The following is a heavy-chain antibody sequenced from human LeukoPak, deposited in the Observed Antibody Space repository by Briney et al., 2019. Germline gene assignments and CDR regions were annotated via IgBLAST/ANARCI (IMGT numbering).Heavy chain of an antibody. CDR1: GYSISSVYY. CDR2: IYHSGST. J-gene: IGHJ4*02. V-gene: IGHV4-38-2*02. Sequence: SETLSLTCTVSGYSISSVYYWGWIRQPPGKGLEWIWYIYHSGSTYYNPSLKSRVTISVDRSKNQFSLKLSSVTAADTAVYYCARGQRGTLDYWGQGTLVTVSS. D-gene: IGHD3-16*01. CDR3: ARGQRGTLDY.